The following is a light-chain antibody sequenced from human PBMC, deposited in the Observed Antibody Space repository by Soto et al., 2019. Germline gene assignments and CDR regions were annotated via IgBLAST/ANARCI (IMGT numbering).Light chain of an antibody. Sequence: EVVMTQSPASLSASPGERVTLSCRASQNIRSSLAWYQHRPGQAPRLLIYDASTRATGIPPRFSGGGSGTEFTVTISSLQSEDFAIYYCQQYDIWPPYTFGQGTKVDI. V-gene: IGKV3-15*01. J-gene: IGKJ2*01. CDR1: QNIRSS. CDR2: DAS. CDR3: QQYDIWPPYT.